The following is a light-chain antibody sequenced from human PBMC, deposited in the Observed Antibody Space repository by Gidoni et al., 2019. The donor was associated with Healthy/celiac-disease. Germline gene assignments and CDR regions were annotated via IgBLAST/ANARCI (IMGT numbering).Light chain of an antibody. Sequence: IVLTQSPGPLSLSPGERDTLSCRASQSVSSSYLAWYQQKPGQAPRLLIYGASSRATGIPDRFSGSGSGTDFTLTISRLELEDFAVYYCQQYGSSPPITFGGGTKVEIK. CDR1: QSVSSSY. V-gene: IGKV3-20*01. CDR3: QQYGSSPPIT. CDR2: GAS. J-gene: IGKJ4*01.